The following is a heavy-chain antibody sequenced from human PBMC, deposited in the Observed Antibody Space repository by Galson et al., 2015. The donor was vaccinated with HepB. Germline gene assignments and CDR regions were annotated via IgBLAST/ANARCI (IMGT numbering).Heavy chain of an antibody. Sequence: SLRLSCAASGFTFSDYYMSWIRQAPGKGLEWVSYISSSSYTNYADSVKGRFTISRDNAKNSLYLQMNSLRAEDTAVYYCARVHGDYWDYYYYYGMDVWGQGTTVTVSS. CDR3: ARVHGDYWDYYYYYGMDV. D-gene: IGHD4-17*01. V-gene: IGHV3-11*06. J-gene: IGHJ6*02. CDR1: GFTFSDYY. CDR2: ISSSSYT.